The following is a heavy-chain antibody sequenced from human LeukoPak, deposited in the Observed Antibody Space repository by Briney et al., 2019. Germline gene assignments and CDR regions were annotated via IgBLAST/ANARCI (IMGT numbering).Heavy chain of an antibody. CDR2: IYYSGST. CDR3: ARLAYCGGDCYGEDDSVGY. V-gene: IGHV4-59*08. CDR1: GGSISSYY. J-gene: IGHJ4*02. Sequence: PSETLSLTCTVSGGSISSYYWSWIRQPPGKGLEWIGYIYYSGSTNYNPSLKSRVTISVDTPKNQFSLKLSSVTAADTAVYYCARLAYCGGDCYGEDDSVGYWGQGTLVTVSS. D-gene: IGHD2-21*02.